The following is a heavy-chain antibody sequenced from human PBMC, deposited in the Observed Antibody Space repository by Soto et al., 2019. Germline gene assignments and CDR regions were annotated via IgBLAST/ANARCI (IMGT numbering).Heavy chain of an antibody. V-gene: IGHV3-30-3*01. D-gene: IGHD1-1*01. Sequence: QVQLVASGGGVVQPGRSLRLSCAASGFTFSYHALNWVRQAPGKGLEWVAVISYDGDNKYIAEAVKGRLTISRDNPKNTVSLQMNSPRTEDTAMYFCARGTTTSAFSVMDVWGQGTTVTVSS. CDR3: ARGTTTSAFSVMDV. CDR2: ISYDGDNK. J-gene: IGHJ6*02. CDR1: GFTFSYHA.